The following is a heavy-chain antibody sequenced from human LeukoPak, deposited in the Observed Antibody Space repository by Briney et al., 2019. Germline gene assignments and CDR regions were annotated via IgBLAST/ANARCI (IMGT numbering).Heavy chain of an antibody. Sequence: GGSLRLSCAASGFTFSSYSMNWVRQAPGKGLEWVSSISSSSSYIYYADSVKGRFTISRDNAKNSLYLQMNSLRAEDTAVYYCAGLHTAMVTVDYWGQGTLVTVSS. D-gene: IGHD5-18*01. CDR3: AGLHTAMVTVDY. CDR1: GFTFSSYS. CDR2: ISSSSSYI. V-gene: IGHV3-21*01. J-gene: IGHJ4*02.